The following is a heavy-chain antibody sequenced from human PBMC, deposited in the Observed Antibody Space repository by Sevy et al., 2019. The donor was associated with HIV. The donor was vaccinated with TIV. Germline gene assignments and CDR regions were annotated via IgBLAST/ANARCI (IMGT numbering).Heavy chain of an antibody. J-gene: IGHJ4*02. D-gene: IGHD5-18*01. CDR3: ARGKSGYGYGLDY. CDR1: GLPVSSNY. CDR2: IYSDGST. Sequence: GGSLRLSCAASGLPVSSNYMSWVRQAPGKGLEWVSVIYSDGSTYHADSVKGRFTISRDNSKNTLYLQMNSLRVEDTAVYYSARGKSGYGYGLDYWGQGTLVTVSS. V-gene: IGHV3-66*01.